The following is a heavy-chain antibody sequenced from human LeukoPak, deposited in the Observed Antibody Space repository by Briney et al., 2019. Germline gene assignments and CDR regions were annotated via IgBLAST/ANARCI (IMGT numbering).Heavy chain of an antibody. V-gene: IGHV1-2*02. CDR2: INPNSGGT. J-gene: IGHJ4*02. Sequence: ASVKVSCKASGYTFTGYYMHWVRQAPGQGLEWMGWINPNSGGTNYAQKFQGRVTMTRGTSIGTAYMELSRLRSDDTAVYYCARVLFYSSGNKSNRVDYWGQGTLVTVSS. D-gene: IGHD6-19*01. CDR3: ARVLFYSSGNKSNRVDY. CDR1: GYTFTGYY.